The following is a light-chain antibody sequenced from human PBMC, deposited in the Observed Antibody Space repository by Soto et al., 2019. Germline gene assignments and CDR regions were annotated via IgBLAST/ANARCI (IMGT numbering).Light chain of an antibody. CDR2: GAS. CDR1: QSVSSN. V-gene: IGKV3-15*01. J-gene: IGKJ5*01. CDR3: QRYNNWPIT. Sequence: VMTESRTTLSVSPGEKDTLSCRASQSVSSNLAWYQQKPGQAPRLLIYGASTRATGIPARFSGSGSGTEFTLTISSLQSEDFAVYYCQRYNNWPITFGQGTRLEIK.